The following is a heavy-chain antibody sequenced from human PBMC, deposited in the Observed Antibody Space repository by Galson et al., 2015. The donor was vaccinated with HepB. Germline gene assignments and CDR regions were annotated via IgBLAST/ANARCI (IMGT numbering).Heavy chain of an antibody. V-gene: IGHV3-33*01. J-gene: IGHJ3*02. Sequence: SLRLSCAASGFTFSSYGMHWVRQAPGKGLEWVAVIWYDGSNKYYADSVKGRFTISRDNSKNTLYLQMNSLRAEDTAVYYCAREEGYDAFDIWGQGTMVTVSS. CDR1: GFTFSSYG. CDR2: IWYDGSNK. CDR3: AREEGYDAFDI. D-gene: IGHD6-13*01.